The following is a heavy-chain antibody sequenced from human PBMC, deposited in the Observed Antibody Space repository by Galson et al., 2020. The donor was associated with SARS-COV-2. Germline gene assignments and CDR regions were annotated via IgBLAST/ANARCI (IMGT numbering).Heavy chain of an antibody. CDR3: ARDGGGYPAY. V-gene: IGHV3-30-3*01. D-gene: IGHD3-22*01. CDR2: ISYDGSNK. J-gene: IGHJ4*02. CDR1: GFTFSSYA. Sequence: SCAASGFTFSSYAMHWVRQAPGKGLEWVAVISYDGSNKYYADSVKGRFTISRDNSKNTLYLQMNSLRAEDTAVYYCARDGGGYPAYWGQGTLVTVSS.